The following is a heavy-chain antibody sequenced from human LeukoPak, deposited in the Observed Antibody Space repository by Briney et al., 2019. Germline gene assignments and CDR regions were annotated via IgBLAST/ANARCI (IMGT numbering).Heavy chain of an antibody. J-gene: IGHJ6*03. CDR2: IKQDGSGK. CDR3: LDYYMDV. CDR1: GFTFSSSW. Sequence: PGGSLRLSCAASGFTFSSSWMSWVRQAPGKGLEWVANIKQDGSGKYYVDSVKGRFTISRDNAKNSLYLQMNSLRAEDTAVYYCLDYYMDVWGKGTTVTVSS. V-gene: IGHV3-7*01.